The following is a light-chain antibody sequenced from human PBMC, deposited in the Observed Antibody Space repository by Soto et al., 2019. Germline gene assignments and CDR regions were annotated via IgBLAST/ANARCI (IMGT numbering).Light chain of an antibody. J-gene: IGKJ2*01. V-gene: IGKV3-20*01. Sequence: EAGLTQSRGTLSLSPGERATRACRASQTVSSSYIAWYQQKPGQAPRLLIYGASNRATGIPDRFSGSGSGTDFTLTISSLEPEDFAVYYCQQYGTLPLYIFGQGTKLEIK. CDR2: GAS. CDR1: QTVSSSY. CDR3: QQYGTLPLYI.